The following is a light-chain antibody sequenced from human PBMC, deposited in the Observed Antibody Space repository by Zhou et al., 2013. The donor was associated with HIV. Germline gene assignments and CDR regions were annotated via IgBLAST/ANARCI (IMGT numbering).Light chain of an antibody. CDR3: QQRSNRLIT. CDR2: DTS. Sequence: EIVLTQSPGTLSLSPGERATLSCRASQSVSSSYLAWYQHKPGQAPRLLIYDTSIRATGVPARFSGSGSGTEFTLTISSLQSEDFAVYYCQQRSNRLITFGQGTRLEIK. V-gene: IGKV3D-20*02. J-gene: IGKJ5*01. CDR1: QSVSSSY.